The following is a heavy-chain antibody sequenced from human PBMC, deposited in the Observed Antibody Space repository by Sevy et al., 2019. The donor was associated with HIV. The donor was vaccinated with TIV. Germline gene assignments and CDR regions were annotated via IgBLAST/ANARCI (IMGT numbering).Heavy chain of an antibody. D-gene: IGHD3-16*02. CDR1: GYSISSGYY. J-gene: IGHJ4*02. CDR3: ARGNYDYVWWSYRYLSY. V-gene: IGHV4-38-2*01. CDR2: IYHSGST. Sequence: SETLSLTCAVSGYSISSGYYWGWIRQPPGKGLEWIGSIYHSGSTYYNPSLKSRVTISVDTSKNQFSLKLSSVTAADTAVYYCARGNYDYVWWSYRYLSYWGQGTLVTVSS.